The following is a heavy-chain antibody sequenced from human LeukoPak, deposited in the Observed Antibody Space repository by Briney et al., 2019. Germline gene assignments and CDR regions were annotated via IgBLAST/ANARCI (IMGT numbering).Heavy chain of an antibody. V-gene: IGHV4-34*01. Sequence: SETLSLTCAVYGGSFSGYYWSWIRQPPGKGLEWMGVINHSGSTNYNPSLKSRVTISVDTSKNQFSLKLSSVTAADTAVYYCARGLVKIVVHYTSFDLWGRGTLVTVSS. CDR3: ARGLVKIVVHYTSFDL. CDR1: GGSFSGYY. CDR2: INHSGST. D-gene: IGHD3-22*01. J-gene: IGHJ2*01.